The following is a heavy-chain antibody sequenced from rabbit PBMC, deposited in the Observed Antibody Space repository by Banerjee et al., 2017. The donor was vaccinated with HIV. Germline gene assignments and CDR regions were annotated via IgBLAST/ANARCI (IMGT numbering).Heavy chain of an antibody. V-gene: IGHV1S45*01. D-gene: IGHD1-1*01. J-gene: IGHJ4*01. Sequence: QEQLVESGGGLVQPEGSLTLTCKASGFDISSIAKIWVRQPPGRGLVWMVGIYATSSGNTYYASWAKGRFTISKTSSTTVTLQMTSLTAADTATYFCARDLAAVIGWNFNLWGQGTLVTVS. CDR2: IYATSSGNT. CDR1: GFDISSIAK. CDR3: ARDLAAVIGWNFNL.